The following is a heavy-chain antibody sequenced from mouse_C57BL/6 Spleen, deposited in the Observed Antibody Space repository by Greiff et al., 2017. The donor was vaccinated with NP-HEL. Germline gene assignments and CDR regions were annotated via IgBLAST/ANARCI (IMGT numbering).Heavy chain of an antibody. V-gene: IGHV1-20*01. CDR2: INPYNGDT. CDR1: GYSFTGYF. J-gene: IGHJ1*03. CDR3: ARYGSSYWYFDV. D-gene: IGHD1-1*01. Sequence: VQLQQSGPELVKPGDSVKISCKASGYSFTGYFMNWVMQSHGKSLEWIGRINPYNGDTFYNQKFKGKATLTVDKSSSTAHMELRSLTSEDSEVYYCARYGSSYWYFDVWGTGTTVTVSS.